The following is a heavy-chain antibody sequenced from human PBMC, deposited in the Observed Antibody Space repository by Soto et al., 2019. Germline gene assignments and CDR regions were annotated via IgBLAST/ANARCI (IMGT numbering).Heavy chain of an antibody. V-gene: IGHV3-48*03. CDR3: ARGRVGATYDY. CDR2: ISSSGSTI. CDR1: GFTFSSYE. Sequence: EVQLVESGGGLVQPGGSLRLSCAASGFTFSSYEMNWVRQAPGKGLEWVSYISSSGSTIYYADSVKGRFAISRDNAKNSLYLQMNSLRAEDTAVYYCARGRVGATYDYWGQGTLVTVSS. J-gene: IGHJ4*02. D-gene: IGHD1-26*01.